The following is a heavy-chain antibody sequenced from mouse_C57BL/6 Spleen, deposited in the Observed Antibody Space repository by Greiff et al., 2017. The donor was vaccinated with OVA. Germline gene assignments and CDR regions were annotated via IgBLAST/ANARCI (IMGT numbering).Heavy chain of an antibody. CDR2: INPGSGGT. CDR3: ARGGYDEGFDY. Sequence: QVQLKQSGAELVRPGTSVKVSCKASGYAFTNYLIEWVKQRPGQGLEWIGVINPGSGGTNYNEKFKGKATLTADKSSSTAYMQLSSLTSEDSAVYFCARGGYDEGFDYWGQGTTLTVSS. CDR1: GYAFTNYL. J-gene: IGHJ2*01. V-gene: IGHV1-54*01. D-gene: IGHD2-2*01.